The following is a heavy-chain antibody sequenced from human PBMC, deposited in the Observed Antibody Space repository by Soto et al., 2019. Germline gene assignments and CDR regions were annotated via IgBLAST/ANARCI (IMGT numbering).Heavy chain of an antibody. J-gene: IGHJ5*02. Sequence: EVQLLESGGGLVQPGGSLRLSCAASGFTFSSYAMSWVRQAPGKGLEWVSAISAGGHSMYYADSVKGRFTISRDDSKNTLSLQMNSLRDVDTAVYYCAKDSVIIPIGWFDPWGQGTLVTVSS. CDR1: GFTFSSYA. CDR2: ISAGGHSM. D-gene: IGHD3-16*01. V-gene: IGHV3-23*01. CDR3: AKDSVIIPIGWFDP.